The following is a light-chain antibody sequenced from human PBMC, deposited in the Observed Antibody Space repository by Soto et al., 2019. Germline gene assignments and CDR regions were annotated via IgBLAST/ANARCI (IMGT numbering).Light chain of an antibody. CDR2: DVS. CDR3: CSYAGSYSYV. V-gene: IGLV2-11*01. CDR1: SSDVGGYDY. Sequence: QSVLTQPRSVSGSPGQSVTISCSGTSSDVGGYDYVSWYQHHPGKAPKLMIYDVSKRPSGVRDRFSGSKSGSTASLTISGLQAEDEADYYCCSYAGSYSYVFGTETKLTVL. J-gene: IGLJ1*01.